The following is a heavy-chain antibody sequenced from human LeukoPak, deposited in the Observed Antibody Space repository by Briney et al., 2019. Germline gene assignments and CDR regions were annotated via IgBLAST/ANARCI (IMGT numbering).Heavy chain of an antibody. CDR2: FNPYSGAS. Sequence: ASVKVSCKASGYTFTDYYMHRVRQAPGQGLEWVGSFNPYSGASKYAQKLQGRVTMTGDTSISTAYLQLGRVIGDDTAVYYCAKNGDYGYAMDVWGQGTTVTVPS. V-gene: IGHV1-2*02. CDR3: AKNGDYGYAMDV. CDR1: GYTFTDYY. J-gene: IGHJ6*02. D-gene: IGHD4-17*01.